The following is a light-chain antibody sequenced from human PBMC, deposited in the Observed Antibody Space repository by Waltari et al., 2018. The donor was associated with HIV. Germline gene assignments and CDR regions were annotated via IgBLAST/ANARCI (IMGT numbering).Light chain of an antibody. CDR3: MQALQTLSFT. J-gene: IGKJ3*01. CDR1: QSLLHSNGYNY. V-gene: IGKV2-28*01. Sequence: DIVLTQYPLSLPVTPGEPASISCRSSQSLLHSNGYNYLDWYLQKPGQSPQLLIYLGSNRASGVPDRFSGSGSGTDFTLKISRVEAEDVGVYYCMQALQTLSFTFGPGTKVDIK. CDR2: LGS.